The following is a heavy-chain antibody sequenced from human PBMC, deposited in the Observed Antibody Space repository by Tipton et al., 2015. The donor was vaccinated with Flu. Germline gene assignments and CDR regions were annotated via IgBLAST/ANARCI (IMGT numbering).Heavy chain of an antibody. CDR3: ARGRGYSYGYYPS. CDR2: IYTSGST. V-gene: IGHV4-4*07. CDR1: GGSINSYY. D-gene: IGHD5-18*01. J-gene: IGHJ4*02. Sequence: TLSLTCTVSGGSINSYYWTWIRQSAGKGLEWLGRIYTSGSTNYNPSLKSRVTISVDTSKNQFSLKLSSVTAADTAVYYCARGRGYSYGYYPSWGQGTLVTVSS.